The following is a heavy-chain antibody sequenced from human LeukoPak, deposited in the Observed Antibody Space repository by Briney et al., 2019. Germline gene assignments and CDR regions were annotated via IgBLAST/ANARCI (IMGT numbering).Heavy chain of an antibody. V-gene: IGHV1-69*13. CDR2: IIPIFGTA. CDR1: VGTFSSYA. D-gene: IGHD3-9*01. CDR3: ARGLTGYYSGLEFDY. Sequence: ASVKVSCKASVGTFSSYAISWVRQAPGQGLERMGGIIPIFGTANYAQKFQGRVTITADESTSTAYMELSSLRSEDTAVYYCARGLTGYYSGLEFDYWGQGTLVTVSS. J-gene: IGHJ4*02.